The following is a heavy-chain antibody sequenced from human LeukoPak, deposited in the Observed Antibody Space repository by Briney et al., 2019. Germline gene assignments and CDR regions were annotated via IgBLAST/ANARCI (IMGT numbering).Heavy chain of an antibody. CDR1: GGSISSHY. CDR3: ARRVVVTDIADAFDI. CDR2: IYSSGIT. J-gene: IGHJ3*02. Sequence: SETQSLTCTVSGGSISSHYWSWIRQPPGKGLEWIGYIYSSGITKYNPSLKSRVTISVDTSETQFSLKVTSVTAADTAVYYCARRVVVTDIADAFDIWGQGTLVTVSS. D-gene: IGHD2-21*02. V-gene: IGHV4-59*08.